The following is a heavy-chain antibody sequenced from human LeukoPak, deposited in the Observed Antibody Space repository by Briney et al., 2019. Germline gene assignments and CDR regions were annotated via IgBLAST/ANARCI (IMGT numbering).Heavy chain of an antibody. J-gene: IGHJ4*02. CDR1: GYSFTSYW. CDR2: IYPGDSDT. D-gene: IGHD3-22*01. V-gene: IGHV5-51*01. CDR3: ARSTDSSGYYDLWDY. Sequence: GESLKISCKGSGYSFTSYWIGWVRQMPGKSLEWMGIIYPGDSDTRYSPSFQGQVTISADNSISTAYLQWSSLKASDTAMYYCARSTDSSGYYDLWDYWGQGTLVTVSS.